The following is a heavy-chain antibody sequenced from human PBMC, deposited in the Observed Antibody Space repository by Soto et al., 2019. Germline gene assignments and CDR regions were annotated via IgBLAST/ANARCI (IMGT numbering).Heavy chain of an antibody. V-gene: IGHV3-53*01. J-gene: IGHJ4*02. Sequence: GGSLRLSCAASGFTVSSNYMSWVRQAPGTGLEWVSVIYSGGSTYYADSVKGRFTISRDNSKNTLYLQMNSLRAVDTAVYYCARVNSPLYSYGPGYFDYWGQGTLVTVSS. CDR1: GFTVSSNY. CDR2: IYSGGST. CDR3: ARVNSPLYSYGPGYFDY. D-gene: IGHD5-18*01.